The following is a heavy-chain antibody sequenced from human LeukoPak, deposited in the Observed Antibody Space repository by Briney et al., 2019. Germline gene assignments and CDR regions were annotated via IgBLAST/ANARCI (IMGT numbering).Heavy chain of an antibody. Sequence: VSVKVSCKASGYTFTGYYMHWVRQAPGQGLEWMGWINPNSGGTNYAQKFQGRVTMTRDTSISTAYMELSRLRSDDTAVYYCARDPKGDYYYYMDVWGKGTTVTISS. D-gene: IGHD3-16*01. J-gene: IGHJ6*03. CDR3: ARDPKGDYYYYMDV. V-gene: IGHV1-2*02. CDR2: INPNSGGT. CDR1: GYTFTGYY.